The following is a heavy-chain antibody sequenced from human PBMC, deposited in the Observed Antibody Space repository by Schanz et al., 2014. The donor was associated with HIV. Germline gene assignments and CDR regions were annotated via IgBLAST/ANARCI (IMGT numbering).Heavy chain of an antibody. J-gene: IGHJ6*02. CDR2: IKEDGSEK. Sequence: EVQLVESGGGLVQPGGSLRLSCAASGFTFSRDWMTWVRQAPGKGLEWVANIKEDGSEKYHADSVKGRFTISRDNAKNSLFLQMESLRAEDTAVYYCARDGGEVWGQGTTVTVSS. D-gene: IGHD3-16*01. CDR1: GFTFSRDW. V-gene: IGHV3-7*01. CDR3: ARDGGEV.